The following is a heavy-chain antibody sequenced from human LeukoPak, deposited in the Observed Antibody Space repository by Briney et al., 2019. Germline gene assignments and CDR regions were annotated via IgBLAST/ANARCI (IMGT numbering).Heavy chain of an antibody. CDR3: AREAGTGYFQH. V-gene: IGHV4-61*08. D-gene: IGHD6-13*01. CDR1: GGSISSGDYY. CDR2: TYYSGST. Sequence: SETLSLTCTVSGGSISSGDYYWSWIRQPPGKGLEWIGYTYYSGSTSYNPSLKSRVTISVDTSKNQFSLKLSSVTAADTAVYYCAREAGTGYFQHWGQGTLVTVSS. J-gene: IGHJ1*01.